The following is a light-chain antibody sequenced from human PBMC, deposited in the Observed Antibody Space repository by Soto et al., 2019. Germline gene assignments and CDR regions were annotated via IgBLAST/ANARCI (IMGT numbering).Light chain of an antibody. CDR3: QQRSNWPIT. CDR2: DAS. CDR1: RSVSSY. Sequence: EIVLTQSPATLSLSPGESATLSCSATRSVSSYLAWYQQKPGQAPRLLIYDASSRPTDIPARFSGSGSGTDFTLTISSLEPEEFALYYCQQRSNWPITFGQGTRLEIK. V-gene: IGKV3-11*01. J-gene: IGKJ5*01.